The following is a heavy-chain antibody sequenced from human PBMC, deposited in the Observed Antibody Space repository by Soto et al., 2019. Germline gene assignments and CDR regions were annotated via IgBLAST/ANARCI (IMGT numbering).Heavy chain of an antibody. Sequence: GSLRLSCAASGFTFRTYGMHWVRQAPGKGLEWVAFISDDGSQKYYGDSVKGRFTISRDNSKNTLSLRMISLRTEDTSVYYCAKEAPGGWHFFDTWGQGTLVTVSS. CDR1: GFTFRTYG. CDR2: ISDDGSQK. CDR3: AKEAPGGWHFFDT. V-gene: IGHV3-30*18. D-gene: IGHD6-19*01. J-gene: IGHJ4*02.